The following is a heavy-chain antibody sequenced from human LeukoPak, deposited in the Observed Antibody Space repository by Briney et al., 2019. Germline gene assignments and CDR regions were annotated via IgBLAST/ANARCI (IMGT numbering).Heavy chain of an antibody. J-gene: IGHJ3*02. CDR1: GYTFTSYC. Sequence: ASVKVSCKASGYTFTSYCMHWVRQAPGQGLEWMGIINPSGGSTSYAQKFQGRVTMTRDTSTSTVYMELSSLRSEDTAVYYCAREPRYCSGGSCQGTAFDIWGQGTMVTVSS. D-gene: IGHD2-15*01. CDR3: AREPRYCSGGSCQGTAFDI. V-gene: IGHV1-46*01. CDR2: INPSGGST.